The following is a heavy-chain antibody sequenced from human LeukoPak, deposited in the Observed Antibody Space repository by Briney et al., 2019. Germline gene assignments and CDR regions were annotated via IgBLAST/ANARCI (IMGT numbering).Heavy chain of an antibody. Sequence: GGSLRLSCAASGFTFSSSAMSWVRQAPGKGLEWVAVIWYDGSNKYYADSVKGRFTISRDNSNNTLYLQMNSLRAEDTAVYYCARGCGSGWGKDYWGQGTLVTVSS. J-gene: IGHJ4*02. CDR1: GFTFSSSA. V-gene: IGHV3-33*08. D-gene: IGHD6-19*01. CDR2: IWYDGSNK. CDR3: ARGCGSGWGKDY.